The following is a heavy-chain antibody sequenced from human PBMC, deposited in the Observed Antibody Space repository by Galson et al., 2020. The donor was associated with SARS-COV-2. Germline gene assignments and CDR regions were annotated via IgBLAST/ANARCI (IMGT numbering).Heavy chain of an antibody. D-gene: IGHD3-3*01. V-gene: IGHV3-30*03. CDR1: GFTFSTSG. Sequence: TGGSLRLSCAASGFTFSTSGIHWVRQAPGKGLEWVAVISYDGSNKYYADSVKGRFTISRDNSKNTLYLQMNSLRAEDTAVYYCASPQSTIFGVVTFDYWGQGTLVTVSS. CDR2: ISYDGSNK. CDR3: ASPQSTIFGVVTFDY. J-gene: IGHJ4*02.